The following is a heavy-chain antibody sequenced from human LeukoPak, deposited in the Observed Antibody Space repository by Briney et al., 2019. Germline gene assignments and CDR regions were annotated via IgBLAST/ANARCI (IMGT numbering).Heavy chain of an antibody. D-gene: IGHD3-16*01. Sequence: GGSLRLSCAASGFTVSSNYMSWVRQAPGKGLEWVSVIYSGGSTYYADSVKGRFTNSRDNSKNTLYLQMNSLRAEDTAVYYCARDTLWGGSGLQEYYFDYWGQGTLVTVSS. CDR1: GFTVSSNY. J-gene: IGHJ4*02. V-gene: IGHV3-66*02. CDR3: ARDTLWGGSGLQEYYFDY. CDR2: IYSGGST.